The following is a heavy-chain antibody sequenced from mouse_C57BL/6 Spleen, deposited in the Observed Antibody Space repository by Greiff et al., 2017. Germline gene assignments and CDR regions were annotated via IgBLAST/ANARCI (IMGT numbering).Heavy chain of an antibody. CDR1: GFNIKDYY. CDR2: IDPEDGAT. D-gene: IGHD1-1*01. J-gene: IGHJ1*03. Sequence: EVQLQQSGAELVKPGASVKLSCTASGFNIKDYYMHWVKQRTEQGLEWIGRIDPEDGATKYAPKFQGKATITADTSSNTAYLQLSSLTSEDTAVYYCARGGYYGSSYAGKYFDVWGTGTTVTVSS. V-gene: IGHV14-2*01. CDR3: ARGGYYGSSYAGKYFDV.